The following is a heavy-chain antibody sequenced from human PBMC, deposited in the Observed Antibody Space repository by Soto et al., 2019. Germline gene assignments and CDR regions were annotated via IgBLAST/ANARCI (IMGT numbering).Heavy chain of an antibody. CDR1: GGPIHGYY. Sequence: SETLSLTCTVSGGPIHGYYWTWSRQAPGRELEWIGYMYYTGDTNYNPSLKSRVSISIDKSKNLFSLNLTSVTAADTAIYYCARLVTGEAAGTFWFDPGGQGTQGTVS. D-gene: IGHD1-1*01. CDR2: MYYTGDT. V-gene: IGHV4-59*01. J-gene: IGHJ5*02. CDR3: ARLVTGEAAGTFWFDP.